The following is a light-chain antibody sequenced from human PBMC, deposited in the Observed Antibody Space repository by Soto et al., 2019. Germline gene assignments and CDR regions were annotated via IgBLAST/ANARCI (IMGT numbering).Light chain of an antibody. CDR2: GAS. J-gene: IGKJ2*01. CDR3: QQYNNWPPHT. CDR1: QSVNTN. V-gene: IGKV3-15*01. Sequence: EIVMTQSPATLSVSPGESATLSCRASQSVNTNLAWYQQKPVRAPRPLIHGASTRATGIPARFSGSGSGTELTLNISSLQSEDFAVYYCQQYNNWPPHTFGQGTKLEIK.